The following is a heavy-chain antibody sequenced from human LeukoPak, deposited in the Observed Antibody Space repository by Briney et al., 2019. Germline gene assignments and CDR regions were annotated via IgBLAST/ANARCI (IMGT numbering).Heavy chain of an antibody. V-gene: IGHV4-61*02. D-gene: IGHD6-6*01. J-gene: IGHJ4*02. CDR1: GGSITSGGYY. CDR3: ARGEKGSSSGSIDN. Sequence: SETLSLICTVSGGSITSGGYYWSWIRQPAGKGLEWIGRMYTTGSTNYNPYLKSRVTISVDTSKNQFSLKLSSVTAADTAVYYCARGEKGSSSGSIDNWGQGTLVTVSS. CDR2: MYTTGST.